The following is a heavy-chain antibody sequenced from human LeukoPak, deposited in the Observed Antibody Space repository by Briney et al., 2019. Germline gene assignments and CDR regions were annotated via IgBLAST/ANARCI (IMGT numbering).Heavy chain of an antibody. Sequence: SVKVSCKASGGSLNNYVVSWLRQAPGQGLEWMGRIIPMFGTTIYAEKFQGRVTISADKSTNTAYVEVSRLNSDDTAVYYCAADLQSDFWTGYYWDYWGQGTLVTVSS. CDR3: AADLQSDFWTGYYWDY. J-gene: IGHJ4*02. CDR2: IIPMFGTT. V-gene: IGHV1-69*06. D-gene: IGHD3/OR15-3a*01. CDR1: GGSLNNYV.